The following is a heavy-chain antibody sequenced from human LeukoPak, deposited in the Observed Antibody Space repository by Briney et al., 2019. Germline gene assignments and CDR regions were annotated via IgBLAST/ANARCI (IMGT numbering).Heavy chain of an antibody. V-gene: IGHV3-30*02. CDR1: GFTFSSYG. CDR2: IRYNGSNK. Sequence: GGSLRLSCAASGFTFSSYGMHWVRQAPGKGLEWVAFIRYNGSNKYYADSVKGRFTISRDNSKNTLYLQMNSLRAEDMAVYYCARDREVGYYDFWSGYPPYYYYYMDVWGKGTTVTVSS. CDR3: ARDREVGYYDFWSGYPPYYYYYMDV. D-gene: IGHD3-3*01. J-gene: IGHJ6*03.